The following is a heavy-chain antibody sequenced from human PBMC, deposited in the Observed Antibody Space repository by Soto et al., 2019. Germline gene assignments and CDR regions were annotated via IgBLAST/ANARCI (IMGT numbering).Heavy chain of an antibody. D-gene: IGHD3-3*01. J-gene: IGHJ6*02. CDR1: GFTFGSYG. CDR2: ISYDGSNK. CDR3: AKVQVSGTDFWSGYYVSYYYGMDV. V-gene: IGHV3-30*18. Sequence: GGSLRLSCAASGFTFGSYGMHWVRQAPGKGLEWVAVISYDGSNKYYADSVKGRFTISRDNSKNTLYLQMNSLRAEDTAVYYCAKVQVSGTDFWSGYYVSYYYGMDVWGQGTTVTVS.